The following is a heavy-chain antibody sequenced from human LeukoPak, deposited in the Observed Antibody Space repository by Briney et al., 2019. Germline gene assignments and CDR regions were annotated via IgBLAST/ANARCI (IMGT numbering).Heavy chain of an antibody. Sequence: SETLSLTCAVYGGSFSGYYWSWIRQPPGKGLEWIGEINHSGSTNYNQSLKSRVTISVDTSKNQFSLKLSSVTAADTAVYYCARVRILWFGELDAFDIWGQGTMVTVSS. D-gene: IGHD3-10*01. CDR2: INHSGST. CDR1: GGSFSGYY. CDR3: ARVRILWFGELDAFDI. V-gene: IGHV4-34*01. J-gene: IGHJ3*02.